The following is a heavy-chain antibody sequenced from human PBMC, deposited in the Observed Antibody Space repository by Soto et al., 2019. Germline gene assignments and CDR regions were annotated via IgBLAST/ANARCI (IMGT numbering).Heavy chain of an antibody. CDR1: GGSISSGDYY. CDR3: ASTYSSSWYYFDY. J-gene: IGHJ4*02. Sequence: SEALSLTCTVSGGSISSGDYYWSWIRQPPGKGLEWIGYIYYSGSTYYNPSLKSRVTISVDTSKNQFSLKLSSVTAADTAVYYCASTYSSSWYYFDYWGQGTLVTVSS. V-gene: IGHV4-30-4*01. CDR2: IYYSGST. D-gene: IGHD6-13*01.